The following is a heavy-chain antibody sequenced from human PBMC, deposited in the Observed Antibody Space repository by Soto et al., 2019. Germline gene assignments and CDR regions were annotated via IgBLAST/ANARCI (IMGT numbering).Heavy chain of an antibody. J-gene: IGHJ4*02. Sequence: GASVKVSCKVSGYTLTELSMHWVRQAPGKGPEWMGGFDPEDGETIYAQKFQGRVTMTEDTSTDTAYMELSSLRSEDTAVYYCATVNKLRANYFDYWGQGTLVTVSS. CDR3: ATVNKLRANYFDY. CDR1: GYTLTELS. V-gene: IGHV1-24*01. CDR2: FDPEDGET. D-gene: IGHD1-26*01.